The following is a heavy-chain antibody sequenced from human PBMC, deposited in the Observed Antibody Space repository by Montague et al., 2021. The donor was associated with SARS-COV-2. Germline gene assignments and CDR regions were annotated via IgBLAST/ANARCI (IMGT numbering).Heavy chain of an antibody. CDR2: IYYSGST. D-gene: IGHD3-10*01. J-gene: IGHJ6*02. CDR1: GGSISSYY. V-gene: IGHV4-59*01. CDR3: AREGVYGSRYYYGMDV. Sequence: SETLSLTCTVSGGSISSYYWSWIRQPPGKGLEWIGYIYYSGSTNYNPSLKSRVTISVDTPKNQFSLKLSSVTAADTAVYYCAREGVYGSRYYYGMDVWGQGTTVTVSS.